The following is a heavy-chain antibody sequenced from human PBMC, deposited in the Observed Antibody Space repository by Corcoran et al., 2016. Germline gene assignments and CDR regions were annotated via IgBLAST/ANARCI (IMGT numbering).Heavy chain of an antibody. V-gene: IGHV1-69*01. Sequence: QVQLVQSGAEVKKPGSSVKVSCKASGGTFSSYAISWVRQAPGQGLEWMGGISPIFGTANYAQKFQGRVTITADESTSTAYMEPSSLRSEDTAVYYCARTYYHFWGGYSVTWGGAYYYGMDVWGQGTTVTVSS. CDR2: ISPIFGTA. J-gene: IGHJ6*02. D-gene: IGHD3-3*01. CDR1: GGTFSSYA. CDR3: ARTYYHFWGGYSVTWGGAYYYGMDV.